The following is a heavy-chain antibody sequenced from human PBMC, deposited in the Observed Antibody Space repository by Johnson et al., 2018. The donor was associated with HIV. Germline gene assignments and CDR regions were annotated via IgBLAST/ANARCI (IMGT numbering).Heavy chain of an antibody. CDR3: ARDITPHKEGDAFDI. Sequence: QVQLVESGGGLVKPGGSLRLSCAASGFTFSDYYMSWIRQAPGQGLEWVSYISSSGSTINYADSVKGRFTISRENAKNSLYLQMNSLRAEDTAVYYCARDITPHKEGDAFDIWGQGTMVTVSS. D-gene: IGHD1-14*01. J-gene: IGHJ3*02. CDR2: ISSSGSTI. V-gene: IGHV3-11*04. CDR1: GFTFSDYY.